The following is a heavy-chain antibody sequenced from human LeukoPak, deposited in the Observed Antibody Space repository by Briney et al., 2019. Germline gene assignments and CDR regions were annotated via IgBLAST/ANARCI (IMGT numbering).Heavy chain of an antibody. V-gene: IGHV1-8*01. J-gene: IGHJ4*02. CDR1: GYTFTSYD. CDR2: MNPNSGNT. CDR3: AGRITATTGFDY. D-gene: IGHD1-7*01. Sequence: ASVKVSCKASGYTFTSYDINWVRQATGQGLEWLGWMNPNSGNTGYAQKFQGRVTMTRNTSISTTYMELSRLTSDDTAVYYCAGRITATTGFDYWGQGTLVTVSS.